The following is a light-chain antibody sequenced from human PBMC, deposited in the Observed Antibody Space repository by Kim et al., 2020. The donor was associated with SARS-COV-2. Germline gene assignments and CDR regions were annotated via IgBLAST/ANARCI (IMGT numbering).Light chain of an antibody. CDR3: QQANSFPIT. V-gene: IGKV1D-12*01. Sequence: DIQMTQSPSSVSASVGDRVTITCRASQGINSWLAWYQQKPGRAPKLLIYAASSLQSGVPSRFSGSGSGTEFTLTISSLQPEDFATYFCQQANSFPITLGQGKRLEIK. J-gene: IGKJ5*01. CDR1: QGINSW. CDR2: AAS.